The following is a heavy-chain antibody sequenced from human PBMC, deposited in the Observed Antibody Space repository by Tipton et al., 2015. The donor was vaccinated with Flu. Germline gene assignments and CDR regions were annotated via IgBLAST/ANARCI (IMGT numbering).Heavy chain of an antibody. D-gene: IGHD6-19*01. CDR3: ARRVAVAAHFDY. CDR1: GGSISSSSYY. V-gene: IGHV4-39*01. J-gene: IGHJ4*02. Sequence: TLSLTCTVSGGSISSSSYYWGWIRQPPGKGLEWIGSIYYSGSTYYNPSLKSRVTISVDTSKNQFSLKLSSVTAADTAVYYCARRVAVAAHFDYWGQGTLVTVSA. CDR2: IYYSGST.